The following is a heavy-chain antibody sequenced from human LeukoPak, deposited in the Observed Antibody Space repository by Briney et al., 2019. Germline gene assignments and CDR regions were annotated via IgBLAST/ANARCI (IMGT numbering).Heavy chain of an antibody. CDR1: GFTFTNYV. V-gene: IGHV3-30-3*01. CDR2: VSSDGGIK. Sequence: GGSLRLSCVVSGFTFTNYVVHWVRQAPGKGLEWVTLVSSDGGIKYYADSVKGRFTISRDNSKNTLYLQMNSLRAEDTAVYYCAKDESGYEKTGPRFDYWGQGTLVTVSS. J-gene: IGHJ4*02. CDR3: AKDESGYEKTGPRFDY. D-gene: IGHD5-12*01.